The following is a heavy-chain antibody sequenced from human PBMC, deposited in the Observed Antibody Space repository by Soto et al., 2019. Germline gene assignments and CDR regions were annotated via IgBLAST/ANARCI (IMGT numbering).Heavy chain of an antibody. CDR1: GYTLTELS. Sequence: ASVKVSCKVSGYTLTELSMHWVRQAPGKGLEWMGGFDPEDGETIYAQKFQGRVTMTEDTSTDTAYMELSSLRSEDTAVYYCATGITFGGVIAPLDYWGQGTLVTVSS. V-gene: IGHV1-24*01. J-gene: IGHJ4*02. CDR2: FDPEDGET. CDR3: ATGITFGGVIAPLDY. D-gene: IGHD3-16*01.